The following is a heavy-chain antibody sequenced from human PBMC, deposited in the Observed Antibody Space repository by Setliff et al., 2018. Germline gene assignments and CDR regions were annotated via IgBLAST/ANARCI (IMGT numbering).Heavy chain of an antibody. Sequence: GGSLRLSCAASGFTFSSYWMHWVRQAPGKGLVWVSRINSDGSSTSYADSVKGRFTISRDNAKNTLYLQMNSLRAEDTAVYYCAREAPRQGDYYMDVWGKGTTVTVSS. V-gene: IGHV3-74*01. J-gene: IGHJ6*03. CDR3: AREAPRQGDYYMDV. CDR2: INSDGSST. CDR1: GFTFSSYW.